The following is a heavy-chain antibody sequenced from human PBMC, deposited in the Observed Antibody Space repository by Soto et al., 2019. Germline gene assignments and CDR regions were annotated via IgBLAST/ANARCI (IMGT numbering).Heavy chain of an antibody. Sequence: AGGSLRLSCAASGFTVSSNYMSWVRQAPGKGLEWVSVIYSGGSTYYADSVKGRFTISRDNSKNTLYLQMNSLRAEDTAVYYCAGEMYSSPYYYYYGMDVWGQGTTVTVSS. CDR2: IYSGGST. J-gene: IGHJ6*02. CDR3: AGEMYSSPYYYYYGMDV. V-gene: IGHV3-53*01. CDR1: GFTVSSNY. D-gene: IGHD6-13*01.